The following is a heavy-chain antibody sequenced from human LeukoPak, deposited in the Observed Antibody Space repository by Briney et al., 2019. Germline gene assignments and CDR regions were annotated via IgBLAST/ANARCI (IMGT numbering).Heavy chain of an antibody. V-gene: IGHV4-59*08. CDR2: IYYSGST. J-gene: IGHJ4*02. D-gene: IGHD3-10*01. CDR1: GCSISSYY. Sequence: SETLSLTCTVSGCSISSYYWSWIRQPPGKGLEWIGYIYYSGSTNYNPSLKSRVTISVDTSKNQFSLKLSSVTAADTAVYYCARHSMVRGVADYWGQGTLVTVSS. CDR3: ARHSMVRGVADY.